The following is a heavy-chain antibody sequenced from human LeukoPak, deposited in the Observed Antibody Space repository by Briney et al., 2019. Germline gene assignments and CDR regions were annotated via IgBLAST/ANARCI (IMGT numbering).Heavy chain of an antibody. J-gene: IGHJ6*02. D-gene: IGHD2-15*01. CDR1: GGSISSYY. CDR2: IYYSGST. CDR3: ARGGSGPDLGYYHGMDV. Sequence: SETLSLTCTVSGGSISSYYWSWIRQPPGKGLEWIGYIYYSGSTNYNPSLKSRVTISVDTSKNQFSLKLSSVTAADTAVYYCARGGSGPDLGYYHGMDVWGQGTTVTVSS. V-gene: IGHV4-59*12.